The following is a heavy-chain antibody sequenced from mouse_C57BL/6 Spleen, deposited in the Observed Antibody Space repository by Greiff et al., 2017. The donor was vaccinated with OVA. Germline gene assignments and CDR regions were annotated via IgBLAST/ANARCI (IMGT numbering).Heavy chain of an antibody. D-gene: IGHD2-3*01. Sequence: QVQLQQPGAELVKPGASVKMSCKASGYTFTSYWITWVKQRPGQGLEWIGDIYPGSGSTNYNEKFKSKATLTVDTSSSTAYMQLSSLTSEDSADYYCARKGYYDWYFDVWGTGTTVTVSS. J-gene: IGHJ1*03. CDR1: GYTFTSYW. CDR3: ARKGYYDWYFDV. V-gene: IGHV1-55*01. CDR2: IYPGSGST.